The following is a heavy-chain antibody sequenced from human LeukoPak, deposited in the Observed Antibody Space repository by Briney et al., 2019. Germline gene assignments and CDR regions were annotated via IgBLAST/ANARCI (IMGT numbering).Heavy chain of an antibody. Sequence: PGGSLRLSCAASGFTFSSYSMNWVRQAPGKGLEWVSYISSNIDTTYYADSVKGRFTISRDNAKNSLNLQMNSLGAEDTAVYYCARKRGHDAFDIWGQGTMVTVSS. CDR2: ISSNIDTT. V-gene: IGHV3-48*01. J-gene: IGHJ3*02. CDR3: ARKRGHDAFDI. D-gene: IGHD5-24*01. CDR1: GFTFSSYS.